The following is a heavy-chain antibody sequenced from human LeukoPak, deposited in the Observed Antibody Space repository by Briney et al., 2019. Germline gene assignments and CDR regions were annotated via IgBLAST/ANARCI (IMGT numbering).Heavy chain of an antibody. CDR1: GYTFTGYY. D-gene: IGHD7-27*01. Sequence: ASVKVSCKASGYTFTGYYMHWVRQVPGQGLEWMGWINSNSGDTNYAQKFQGRVTMTRDTSISTAYTELSRLRSDDTAVYYCARDPTRGDLSVYWGQGTLVTVSS. V-gene: IGHV1-2*02. J-gene: IGHJ4*02. CDR3: ARDPTRGDLSVY. CDR2: INSNSGDT.